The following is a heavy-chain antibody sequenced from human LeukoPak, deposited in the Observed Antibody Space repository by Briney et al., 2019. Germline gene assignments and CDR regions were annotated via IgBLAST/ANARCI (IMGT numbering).Heavy chain of an antibody. D-gene: IGHD2-15*01. V-gene: IGHV3-20*04. Sequence: GGSLRLSCEASGFTFDDYGMSWVRQAPGKGLEWVSGINWSGGSTGYADPVKGRFTISRDNAKNSVYLRMNSLRAEDTALYYCARDWKYCSGGSCYLPDFWGQGTLVTVSS. J-gene: IGHJ4*02. CDR2: INWSGGST. CDR3: ARDWKYCSGGSCYLPDF. CDR1: GFTFDDYG.